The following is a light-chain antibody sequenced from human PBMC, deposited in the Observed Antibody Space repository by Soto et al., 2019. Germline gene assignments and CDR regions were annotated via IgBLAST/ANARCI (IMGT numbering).Light chain of an antibody. CDR2: AAS. V-gene: IGKV1-39*01. J-gene: IGKJ4*01. CDR1: QSISSY. CDR3: QQSYSTPLT. Sequence: DIQMTQSPSSLSASVGDRVTITCRASQSISSYLNWYQQKPGKAPKLLIYAASSLQSVVPSRFSGSGSGTDFTSTISSLLPEDFATYYCQQSYSTPLTFGGGTNVEIK.